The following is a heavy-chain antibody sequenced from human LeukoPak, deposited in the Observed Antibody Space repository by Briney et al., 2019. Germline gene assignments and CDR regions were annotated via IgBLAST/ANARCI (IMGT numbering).Heavy chain of an antibody. J-gene: IGHJ4*02. CDR2: MNPNSGNT. Sequence: ASVKVSCKASRYTFTSYDINWVRQATGQGLEWMGWMNPNSGNTGYAQKFQGRVTMTRNTSISTAYMELSSLRSEDTAVYYCARVRLLYYYDSSGYYGYWGQGTLVTVSS. CDR3: ARVRLLYYYDSSGYYGY. CDR1: RYTFTSYD. V-gene: IGHV1-8*01. D-gene: IGHD3-22*01.